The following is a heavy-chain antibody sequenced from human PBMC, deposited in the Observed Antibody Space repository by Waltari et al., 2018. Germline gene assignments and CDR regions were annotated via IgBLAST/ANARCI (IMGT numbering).Heavy chain of an antibody. CDR3: VRGGWLRPFDY. CDR1: GGPFFGYH. CDR2: IAHRGRT. J-gene: IGHJ4*02. V-gene: IGHV4-34*01. Sequence: QVPQQQCGAGLLKPSETLSLTCGVSGGPFFGYHWSWIRQPPGKALEWLGEIAHRGRTNYNPSLKSRITISIDTANNQFSLNLTSATAADTAVYYCVRGGWLRPFDYWGQGSLLVVSS. D-gene: IGHD5-12*01.